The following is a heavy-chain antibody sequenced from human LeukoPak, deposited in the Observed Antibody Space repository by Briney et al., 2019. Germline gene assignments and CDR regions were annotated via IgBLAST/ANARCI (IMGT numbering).Heavy chain of an antibody. D-gene: IGHD5-24*01. Sequence: GGSLRLSCTVSGFPFSGYWMTWVRQAPGKGLQWVANINQDGSEKYYVDSVKGRFTISRDNARNSLSLQMNSLRAEDTAVYYCAKEGGLDGPDYWGQGTLVTVSS. V-gene: IGHV3-7*01. CDR2: INQDGSEK. CDR1: GFPFSGYW. CDR3: AKEGGLDGPDY. J-gene: IGHJ4*02.